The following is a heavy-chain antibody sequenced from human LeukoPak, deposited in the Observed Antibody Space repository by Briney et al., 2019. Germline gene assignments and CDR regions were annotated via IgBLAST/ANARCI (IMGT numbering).Heavy chain of an antibody. CDR1: GFSISGGYY. CDR3: AREAERRVVN. V-gene: IGHV4-38-2*02. D-gene: IGHD1-1*01. CDR2: IHPSGTM. Sequence: SETLSLTCVVSGFSISGGYYWGWIRQPPGKGLEWIGNIHPSGTMFHDSSLNSRVTMSIDTSKNQFSLKLSSVTAADTAVYYCAREAERRVVNWGQGTLVTVSS. J-gene: IGHJ4*02.